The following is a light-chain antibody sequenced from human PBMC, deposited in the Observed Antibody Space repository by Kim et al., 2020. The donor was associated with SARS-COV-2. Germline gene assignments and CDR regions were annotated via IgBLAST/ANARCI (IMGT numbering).Light chain of an antibody. CDR3: QQYNDYPLT. V-gene: IGKV1-5*01. CDR1: QSLGNW. CDR2: DAS. J-gene: IGKJ4*01. Sequence: DIQLTQSPSTLSASVGDRVTITCRASQSLGNWLAWYQQKPGKTPNLLIYDASSLESGVPSRFSSSGSATEFTLTISSLQPDDFATYYCQQYNDYPLTFGGGTKVEIK.